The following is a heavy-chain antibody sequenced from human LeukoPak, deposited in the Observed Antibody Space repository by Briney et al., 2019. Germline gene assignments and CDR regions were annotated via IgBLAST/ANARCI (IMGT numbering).Heavy chain of an antibody. CDR3: ARWGLSEDYSYLDY. Sequence: SETLSLTCTVSGGSINIYWSWIRQPPGKGLEWIGFIYTTGSTNYNPSLKSRVTISVDTSRNQFSLKLTSVTAADTAVYYCARWGLSEDYSYLDYWGQGTLVTVSS. CDR1: GGSINIY. V-gene: IGHV4-4*09. J-gene: IGHJ4*02. D-gene: IGHD3-10*01. CDR2: IYTTGST.